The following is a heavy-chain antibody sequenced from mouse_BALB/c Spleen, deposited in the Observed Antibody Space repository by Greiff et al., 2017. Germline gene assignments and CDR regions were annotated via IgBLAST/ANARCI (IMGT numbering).Heavy chain of an antibody. J-gene: IGHJ4*01. V-gene: IGHV1-26*01. CDR2: INPNNGDT. D-gene: IGHD1-1*01. CDR1: GYTFTDYY. CDR3: ARFNYYYGSIYYYAMDY. Sequence: EVQLQESGPELVKPGASVKMSCKASGYTFTDYYMKWVKQSHGKSLEWIGDINPNNGDTFYNQKFKGKATLTVDKSSSTAYMQLNSLTSEDSAVYYCARFNYYYGSIYYYAMDYWGQGTSVTVSS.